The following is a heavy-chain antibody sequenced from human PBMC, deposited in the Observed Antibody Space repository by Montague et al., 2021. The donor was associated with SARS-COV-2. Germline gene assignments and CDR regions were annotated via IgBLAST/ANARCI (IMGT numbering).Heavy chain of an antibody. CDR3: ARAPYYGPGKPYQFDY. CDR1: GGSISSSNYY. J-gene: IGHJ4*02. Sequence: SETLSLTCTVSGGSISSSNYYWGWIRQPPGKGLEWIGSIYYSGSTXYKPSLKSRVTISLDTSNNHFSLKVTSVTAADTAVYYCARAPYYGPGKPYQFDYWGRGTLVTVSS. CDR2: IYYSGST. V-gene: IGHV4-39*02. D-gene: IGHD3-10*01.